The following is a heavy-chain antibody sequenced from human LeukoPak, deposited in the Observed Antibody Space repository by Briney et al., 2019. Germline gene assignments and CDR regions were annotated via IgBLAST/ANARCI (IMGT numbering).Heavy chain of an antibody. V-gene: IGHV3-23*01. J-gene: IGHJ4*02. CDR2: ITGSGGST. Sequence: GGTLRLSCAASGFTFINYGMNWVRQAPGKGLEWVSGITGSGGSTYYADSVKGRFTISRDNSKNTLYLQMNSLRAEDTAVYYCAKVRLVGAVWGPLDYWGQGTLVTVSS. CDR3: AKVRLVGAVWGPLDY. CDR1: GFTFINYG. D-gene: IGHD1-26*01.